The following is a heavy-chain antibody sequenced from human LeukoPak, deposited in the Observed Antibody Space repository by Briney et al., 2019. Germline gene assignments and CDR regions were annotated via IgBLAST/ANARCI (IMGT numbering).Heavy chain of an antibody. CDR1: GFTFSSYW. CDR2: IKQDGSGK. D-gene: IGHD2-2*01. J-gene: IGHJ6*03. V-gene: IGHV3-7*01. Sequence: GGSLRLSCAASGFTFSSYWMSWVRQAPGKGLEWVANIKQDGSGKYYVDSVKGRFTISRDNAKNSLYLQMNSLRAEDTAVYYCARGANIGYCSSTSCYQYYYYMDVWGKGTTVTVSS. CDR3: ARGANIGYCSSTSCYQYYYYMDV.